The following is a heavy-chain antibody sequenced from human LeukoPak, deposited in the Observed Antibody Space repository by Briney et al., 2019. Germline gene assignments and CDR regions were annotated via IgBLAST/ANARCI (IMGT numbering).Heavy chain of an antibody. CDR2: IYYSGST. V-gene: IGHV4-39*01. Sequence: SETLSLTCTVSGGSISSSSYYWGWIRQPPGKGLEWIGSIYYSGSTYYNPSLKSRVTISVDTSKNQFSLKLSSVTAADTAVYYCARGVAPPPWFDSWGQGTLVTVSS. CDR1: GGSISSSSYY. CDR3: ARGVAPPPWFDS. J-gene: IGHJ5*01.